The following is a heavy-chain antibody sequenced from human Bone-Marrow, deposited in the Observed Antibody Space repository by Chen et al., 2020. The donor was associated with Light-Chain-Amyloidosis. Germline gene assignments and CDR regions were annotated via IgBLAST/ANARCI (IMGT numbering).Heavy chain of an antibody. CDR3: ATFRAWLGEFDY. D-gene: IGHD3-10*01. CDR1: GGSFSGYF. CDR2: INQGGSA. J-gene: IGHJ4*02. V-gene: IGHV4-34*01. Sequence: QVQLQQWGAGLLKPSETLSLTCAVYGGSFSGYFWSWIRQPPGKGLEWIGEINQGGSANYNPSLESRVTISLDTSKNQLSLSLNSVTAADTAVYHCATFRAWLGEFDYWGQGTLVTVSS.